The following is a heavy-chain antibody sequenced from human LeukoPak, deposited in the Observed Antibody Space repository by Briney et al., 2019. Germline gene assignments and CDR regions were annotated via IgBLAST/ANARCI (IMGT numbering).Heavy chain of an antibody. D-gene: IGHD6-19*01. CDR2: INQDGSEK. J-gene: IGHJ6*03. Sequence: GALRLSCTASGFTFDDYGMSWVRQAPGKGLEWVANINQDGSEKYYVDSVKGRFTISRANAKNSLYLQMNNVKAEDPAVYYCARLYSSGWYWDFGAADGDYRAVWGKGTTVTVSS. CDR1: GFTFDDYG. CDR3: ARLYSSGWYWDFGAADGDYRAV. V-gene: IGHV3-7*01.